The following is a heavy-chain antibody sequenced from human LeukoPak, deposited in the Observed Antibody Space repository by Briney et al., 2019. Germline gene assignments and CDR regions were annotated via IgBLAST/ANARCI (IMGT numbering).Heavy chain of an antibody. Sequence: GGSLRLSCAASGFIFSNYAMSWVRQAPGKGLEWVSAVSGNGGRTFYADSVKGRFTISRDNSKNALYLQMSSLRAEDTAVYYCAKEYDNSGYYSDHWGQGTLVTVSP. V-gene: IGHV3-23*01. CDR1: GFIFSNYA. CDR3: AKEYDNSGYYSDH. J-gene: IGHJ4*02. CDR2: VSGNGGRT. D-gene: IGHD3-22*01.